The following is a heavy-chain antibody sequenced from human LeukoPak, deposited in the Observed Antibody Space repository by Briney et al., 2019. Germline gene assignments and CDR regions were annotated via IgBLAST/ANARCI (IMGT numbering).Heavy chain of an antibody. CDR1: GYTFTIDG. CDR3: ARASSTTSREVYYYYGMDV. V-gene: IGHV1-18*01. Sequence: ASVNVSCKASGYTFTIDGISWVRQAPGQGVERMGWISAYNGNTNYAQKFQGRVTITADESTSTAYMELSSLRSEDTAVYYCARASSTTSREVYYYYGMDVWGKGTTVTVSS. J-gene: IGHJ6*04. CDR2: ISAYNGNT. D-gene: IGHD2-2*01.